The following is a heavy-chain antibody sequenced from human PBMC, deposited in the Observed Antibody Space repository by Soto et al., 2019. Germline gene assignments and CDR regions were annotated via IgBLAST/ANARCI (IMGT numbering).Heavy chain of an antibody. CDR1: GFTFSSYA. Sequence: EVQLLESGGGLVQPGGSLRLSCAASGFTFSSYAMSWVRQAPGKGLEWVSSVSGSSGSKSYADSVKGRFTISRDNSKSTVYLQMHSLRAEDTAVYFCAKDWCSVTTCYCRENWGQGTLVTVSS. V-gene: IGHV3-23*01. CDR3: AKDWCSVTTCYCREN. J-gene: IGHJ4*02. D-gene: IGHD4-4*01. CDR2: VSGSSGSK.